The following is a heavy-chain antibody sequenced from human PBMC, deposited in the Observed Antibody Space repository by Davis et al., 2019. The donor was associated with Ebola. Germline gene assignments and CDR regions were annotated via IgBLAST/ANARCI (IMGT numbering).Heavy chain of an antibody. J-gene: IGHJ4*02. CDR3: ARDLRGYSYGSPFDY. V-gene: IGHV3-30*04. CDR1: GFTFSSYA. D-gene: IGHD5-18*01. Sequence: GGSLRLSCAASGFTFSSYAMHWVRQASGKGLEWVAVISYDGSNKYYADSVKGRFTISRDNSKNTLYLQMNSLRAEDTAVYYCARDLRGYSYGSPFDYWGQGTLVTVSS. CDR2: ISYDGSNK.